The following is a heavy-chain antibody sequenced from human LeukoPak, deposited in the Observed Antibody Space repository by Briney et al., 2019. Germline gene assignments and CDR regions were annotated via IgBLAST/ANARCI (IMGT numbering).Heavy chain of an antibody. V-gene: IGHV3-48*03. CDR2: ISSSGSTK. J-gene: IGHJ5*02. CDR1: GFTFCSYE. Sequence: GGSLRLSCVASGFTFCSYEMNWVRQAPGKGLEWVSYISSSGSTKDYADSVKGRFTISRDNAKNSLYLQMNSLRAEDTGVYYCASESARSGFDPWGQGTLVTVSS. D-gene: IGHD6-19*01. CDR3: ASESARSGFDP.